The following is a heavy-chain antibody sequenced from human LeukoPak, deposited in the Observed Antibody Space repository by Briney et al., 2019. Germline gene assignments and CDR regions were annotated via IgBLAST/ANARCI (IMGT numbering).Heavy chain of an antibody. CDR1: GGSISSNNW. J-gene: IGHJ4*02. D-gene: IGHD6-13*01. Sequence: SETLSLTCAVSGGSISSNNWWGWVRQPPGKGLEWIGEIYHSGGTSYKPSLKSRDSISVDKSKNQFSLKLSSVTAADTAVYYCASSGYSSNWYPHWGQGTLVTVSS. V-gene: IGHV4-4*02. CDR2: IYHSGGT. CDR3: ASSGYSSNWYPH.